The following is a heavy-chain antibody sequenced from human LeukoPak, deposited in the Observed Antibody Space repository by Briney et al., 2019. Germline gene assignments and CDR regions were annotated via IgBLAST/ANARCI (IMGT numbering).Heavy chain of an antibody. V-gene: IGHV4-61*09. D-gene: IGHD4-17*01. CDR1: GGSISSGNNH. J-gene: IGHJ4*02. CDR3: ATTTVTTPAGFDY. CDR2: IYTSGST. Sequence: PSETLSLTCTVSGGSISSGNNHWSWIRQPAGKGLEWIGHIYTSGSTNYNPSLKSRVTISVDTSKNQFSLKLSSVTAADTAVYYCATTTVTTPAGFDYWGQGTLVTVSS.